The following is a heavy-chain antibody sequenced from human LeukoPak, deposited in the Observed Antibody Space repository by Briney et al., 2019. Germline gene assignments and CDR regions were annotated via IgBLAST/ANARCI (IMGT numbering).Heavy chain of an antibody. Sequence: ASVKVSCKASGYTFTSYYMHWVRQAPGQGLEWMGIINPSGGSTSYAQKFQGRVTMTRDMSTSTVYMELSSLRSEDTAVYYCARESYDFWSGYYYYYMDVWGQGTLVTVSS. D-gene: IGHD3-3*01. CDR1: GYTFTSYY. CDR3: ARESYDFWSGYYYYYMDV. CDR2: INPSGGST. J-gene: IGHJ6*03. V-gene: IGHV1-46*01.